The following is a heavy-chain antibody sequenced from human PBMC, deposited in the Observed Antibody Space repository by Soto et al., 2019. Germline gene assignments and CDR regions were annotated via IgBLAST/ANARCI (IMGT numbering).Heavy chain of an antibody. CDR1: GFTFSNYV. CDR3: AKRGSSSWSNFDS. CDR2: ISGGGDST. V-gene: IGHV3-23*01. Sequence: EVLLLESGGGLVQPGGSLRLSCAASGFTFSNYVMNWVRQAPGKGLEWVSAISGGGDSTSYADSVKGRFTSSRDNSKSTLLLQMSGLRAEDTAIYYCAKRGSSSWSNFDSWGQGTLVTVSS. D-gene: IGHD6-13*01. J-gene: IGHJ4*02.